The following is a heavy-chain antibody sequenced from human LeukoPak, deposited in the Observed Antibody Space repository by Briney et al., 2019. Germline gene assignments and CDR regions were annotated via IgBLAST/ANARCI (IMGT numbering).Heavy chain of an antibody. Sequence: GESLKISCKASGYTFIAYWIAWVRQMPGKGLEWMGSIYPSDSNTRYSPSFQGQVTISADKTISAAYLQWSSLKASDTAIYYCAKLGDSSGGHYYYMDVWGKGTTVTVSS. CDR2: IYPSDSNT. D-gene: IGHD3-22*01. V-gene: IGHV5-51*01. CDR1: GYTFIAYW. J-gene: IGHJ6*03. CDR3: AKLGDSSGGHYYYMDV.